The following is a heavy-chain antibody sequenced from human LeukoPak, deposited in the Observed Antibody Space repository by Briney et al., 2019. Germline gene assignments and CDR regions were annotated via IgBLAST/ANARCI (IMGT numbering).Heavy chain of an antibody. CDR1: GGSISSSSYY. D-gene: IGHD5-18*01. V-gene: IGHV4-39*07. Sequence: SETLSLTCTVSGGSISSSSYYWGWIRQPPGKGLEWIGSIYYSGSTYYNPSLKSRVTISVDTSKNQFSLKLSSVTAADTAVYYCARTLRVNYSYGYLYYFDYWGQGTLVTVSS. J-gene: IGHJ4*02. CDR2: IYYSGST. CDR3: ARTLRVNYSYGYLYYFDY.